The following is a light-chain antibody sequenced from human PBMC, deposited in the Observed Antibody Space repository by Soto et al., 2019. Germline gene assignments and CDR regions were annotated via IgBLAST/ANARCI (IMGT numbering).Light chain of an antibody. CDR3: LQDYNYPWT. CDR1: QGIRND. V-gene: IGKV1-6*01. J-gene: IGKJ1*01. CDR2: AAS. Sequence: AIQMTQSPSSLSASVGDRVTITCRASQGIRNDLGWYQQKPGKAPQLLIYAASRLQSGVPSRFIGSGSVTDFALTISSLQREDGAAYYCLQDYNYPWTFGQGAKEDI.